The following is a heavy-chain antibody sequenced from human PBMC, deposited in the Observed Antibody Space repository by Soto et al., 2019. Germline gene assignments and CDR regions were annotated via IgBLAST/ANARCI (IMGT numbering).Heavy chain of an antibody. CDR3: ASTNWGYAFDF. CDR2: IHHSGRA. D-gene: IGHD3-16*01. CDR1: GGFIRTGDYF. J-gene: IGHJ3*01. Sequence: QVQLQESGPGQLKPSQTLSLTCSVSGGFIRTGDYFWTWIRQPPGQGLEWIGYIHHSGRAYFNPSLRGRVTMSVDTSDNQFSLRLTSVTAADTALSFCASTNWGYAFDFWGRGTLVVVSS. V-gene: IGHV4-30-4*01.